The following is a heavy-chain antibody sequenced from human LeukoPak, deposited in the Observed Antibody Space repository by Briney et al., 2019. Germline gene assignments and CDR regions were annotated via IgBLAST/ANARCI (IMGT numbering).Heavy chain of an antibody. CDR1: GYSISSHYY. Sequence: SETLSLTCTVSGYSISSHYYWGWIRQSPGKGLEWIGEINHSGSTNYNPSLKSRVTISIDTSKNQFSLKLSSVTAADTAVYYCARRMWSHFAFDIWGLGTMVTVSS. CDR3: ARRMWSHFAFDI. J-gene: IGHJ3*02. D-gene: IGHD2-21*01. V-gene: IGHV4-38-2*02. CDR2: INHSGST.